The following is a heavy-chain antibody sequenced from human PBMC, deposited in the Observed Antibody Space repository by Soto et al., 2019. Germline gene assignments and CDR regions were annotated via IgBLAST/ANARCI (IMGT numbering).Heavy chain of an antibody. CDR2: IYWTDDK. V-gene: IGHV2-5*01. J-gene: IGHJ3*02. D-gene: IGHD4-17*01. CDR1: GFSLNTSGVG. CDR3: AHKLPVTTSAFDI. Sequence: QITLKESGPTLVKPTQTLTLTCTFSGFSLNTSGVGVGWVRQPPGRALEWLAVIYWTDDKRYSPSLKSRLSSTTDTSKNQVVLTMTNMDPVDTAIFFCAHKLPVTTSAFDIWGQGTMVTVSS.